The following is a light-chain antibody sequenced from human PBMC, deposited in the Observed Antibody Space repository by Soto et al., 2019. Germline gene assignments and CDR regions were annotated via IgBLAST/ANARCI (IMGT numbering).Light chain of an antibody. CDR2: QDT. V-gene: IGLV3-25*02. J-gene: IGLJ2*01. CDR3: QSADSSGNSVV. Sequence: SYELTQPPSVSVSPGQTVRLTCSGDALPKQYAYWYYQKPGQAPVVVIFQDTERPSGIPERFSGSTSGTTVTLTISGVQAEDEADYYCQSADSSGNSVVFGGGTKLTVL. CDR1: ALPKQY.